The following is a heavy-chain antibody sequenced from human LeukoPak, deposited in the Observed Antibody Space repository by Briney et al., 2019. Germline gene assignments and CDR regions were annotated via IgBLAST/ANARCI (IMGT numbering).Heavy chain of an antibody. CDR1: GGSISPYY. Sequence: SETLSLTRTVSGGSISPYYWSWIPHPPRKGLEYIGYISYTGSTNSNTSLKSRLTISVDTSKNQFSLKLRSVTAADTALYYCARIHDYGDYAFDRWGQGTLVTVSS. J-gene: IGHJ4*02. V-gene: IGHV4-59*08. CDR2: ISYTGST. CDR3: ARIHDYGDYAFDR. D-gene: IGHD4-17*01.